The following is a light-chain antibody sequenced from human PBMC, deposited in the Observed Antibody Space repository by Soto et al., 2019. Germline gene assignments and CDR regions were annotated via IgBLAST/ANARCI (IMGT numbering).Light chain of an antibody. CDR2: KAS. CDR1: QNIRSW. Sequence: DIQMTQSASTLSASVGDRVSITYRASQNIRSWLAWYQHKPGKAPKLLIYKASTLDSGVPSRFSGSGSGTDFTLTISSLQPDDFATYYCQQYDRYSLSFGPGTKVEIK. CDR3: QQYDRYSLS. J-gene: IGKJ3*01. V-gene: IGKV1-5*03.